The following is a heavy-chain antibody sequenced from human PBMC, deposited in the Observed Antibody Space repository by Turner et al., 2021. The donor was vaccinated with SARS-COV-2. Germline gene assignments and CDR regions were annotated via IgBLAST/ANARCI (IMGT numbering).Heavy chain of an antibody. CDR1: GFTFSSYW. Sequence: EVQLVESGGGLVQPGGSLRLSCAASGFTFSSYWMHWVRQAPGEGLVWVSRRNSDGSTTNYADSVKGRFTISRDNAKNTLYLQMNSLRDEDSAVYYCARGLYGDPVGFDRWGQGTLVTVSS. V-gene: IGHV3-74*01. J-gene: IGHJ5*02. CDR3: ARGLYGDPVGFDR. D-gene: IGHD2-15*01. CDR2: RNSDGSTT.